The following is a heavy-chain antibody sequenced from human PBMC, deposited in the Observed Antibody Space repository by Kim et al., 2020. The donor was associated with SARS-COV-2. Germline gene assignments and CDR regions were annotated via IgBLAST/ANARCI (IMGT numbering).Heavy chain of an antibody. D-gene: IGHD3-10*01. CDR3: ARGGVRGVSYGSFWFDP. J-gene: IGHJ5*02. V-gene: IGHV4-34*01. Sequence: LKSEITISVDTSKNQFSLRLRSVTAADTAVYYCARGGVRGVSYGSFWFDPWGQGTLVTVSS.